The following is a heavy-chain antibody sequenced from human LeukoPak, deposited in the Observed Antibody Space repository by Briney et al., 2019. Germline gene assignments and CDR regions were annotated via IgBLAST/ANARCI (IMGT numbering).Heavy chain of an antibody. Sequence: GSSVKVSCKASGGTFSSYAISWVRQAPGQGLEWMGVINPTGNGRIYAQKFQGRVTMTRDTATSTAYMELSSLRSEDTAVYFCARDNSRREGGTTFWWFDPWGQGTLVTVSS. CDR3: ARDNSRREGGTTFWWFDP. J-gene: IGHJ5*02. CDR1: GGTFSSYA. V-gene: IGHV1-46*01. D-gene: IGHD1-26*01. CDR2: INPTGNGR.